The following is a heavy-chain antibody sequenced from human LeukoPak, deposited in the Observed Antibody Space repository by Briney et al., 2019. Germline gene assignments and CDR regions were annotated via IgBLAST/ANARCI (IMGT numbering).Heavy chain of an antibody. CDR1: GFTFSSYS. J-gene: IGHJ4*02. CDR2: ISSSSSYI. V-gene: IGHV3-21*01. D-gene: IGHD1-26*01. Sequence: GGSLRLSCAASGFTFSSYSMNWVRQAPGKELEWVSSISSSSSYIYYADSVKGRFTISRDNAKNSLYLQMNSLRAEDTAVYYCARDSGVGATNYWGQGTLVTVSS. CDR3: ARDSGVGATNY.